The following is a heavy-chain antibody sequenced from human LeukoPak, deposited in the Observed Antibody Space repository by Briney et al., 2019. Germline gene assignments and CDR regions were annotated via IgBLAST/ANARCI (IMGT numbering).Heavy chain of an antibody. CDR2: IYYSGST. CDR1: GGSVSSSSGTYY. J-gene: IGHJ6*02. Sequence: PSETLSLTCTVSGGSVSSSSGTYYWSWIRQSPVKGLEWIGYIYYSGSTSYNPSLKSRVTISVDTSNNQFSLKLSSVTAADTAVYYCARDSVGYSPPPSYYYGMDVWGQGTTVTVSS. V-gene: IGHV4-61*01. D-gene: IGHD5-24*01. CDR3: ARDSVGYSPPPSYYYGMDV.